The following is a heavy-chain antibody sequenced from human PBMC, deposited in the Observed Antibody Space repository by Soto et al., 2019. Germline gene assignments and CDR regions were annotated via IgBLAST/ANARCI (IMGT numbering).Heavy chain of an antibody. CDR1: GGSISSSSYY. J-gene: IGHJ6*02. D-gene: IGHD2-15*01. V-gene: IGHV4-39*07. CDR3: ARVQTVVRSGFAYYYYYGMDV. CDR2: IYYSGST. Sequence: SETLSLTCTVSGGSISSSSYYWVWIRQAPGKGLEWIGSIYYSGSTYYNPSLKSRVTISVDTSKNQFSLKLSSVTAADTAVYYCARVQTVVRSGFAYYYYYGMDVWGQGTTVTVSS.